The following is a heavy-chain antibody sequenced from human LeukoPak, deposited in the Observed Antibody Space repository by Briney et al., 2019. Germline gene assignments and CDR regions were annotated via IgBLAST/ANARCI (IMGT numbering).Heavy chain of an antibody. CDR2: INPNSGAT. V-gene: IGHV1-2*02. J-gene: IGHJ1*01. CDR3: ARSGGHDFQY. Sequence: ASVKVSCKASGYTFTGYQMHWVRQAPGQGLEWMGWINPNSGATNYAQKFQGRVTMTRDTSISTVYMELSRLRSDDTAVYYCARSGGHDFQYWGQGILVTVSS. CDR1: GYTFTGYQ. D-gene: IGHD2-8*02.